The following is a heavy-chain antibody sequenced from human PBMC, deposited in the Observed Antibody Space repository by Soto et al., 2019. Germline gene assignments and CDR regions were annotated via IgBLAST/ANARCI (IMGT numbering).Heavy chain of an antibody. Sequence: QVQLVQSGAEVKKPGASVKVSCKTSGYTFTSYNMHWVRQAPGQGLEWMGIIDSSGGSTSYAQKFQGRVTMTRDTSTSTAYMQLSSLISEDTAVYFCARDGVRTLAFDIWGQGTMVTVSS. CDR3: ARDGVRTLAFDI. D-gene: IGHD1-1*01. V-gene: IGHV1-46*01. CDR1: GYTFTSYN. CDR2: IDSSGGST. J-gene: IGHJ3*02.